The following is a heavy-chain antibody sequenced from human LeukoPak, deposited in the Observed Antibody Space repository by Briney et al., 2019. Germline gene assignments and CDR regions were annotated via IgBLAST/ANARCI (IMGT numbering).Heavy chain of an antibody. D-gene: IGHD3-10*01. J-gene: IGHJ4*02. CDR1: GGSISSGSYY. Sequence: SQTLSLTCTVSGGSISSGSYYWSWIRQPAGKGLEWIGRIYTSGSTNYKPSLKSRVTISVDTSKNQFSLKLSSVTAADTAVYYCARTYYYGSGSHGRFDYWGQGTLVTVSS. CDR2: IYTSGST. V-gene: IGHV4-61*02. CDR3: ARTYYYGSGSHGRFDY.